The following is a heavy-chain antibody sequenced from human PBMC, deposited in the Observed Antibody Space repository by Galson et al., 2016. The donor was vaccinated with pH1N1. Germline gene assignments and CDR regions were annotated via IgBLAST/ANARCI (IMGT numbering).Heavy chain of an antibody. CDR2: IYPEDSDT. V-gene: IGHV5-51*01. D-gene: IGHD2-2*01. Sequence: QSGAEVKKPGESLKISCKGSGYSFTTYWLGWVRQMPGKGLEWMGMIYPEDSDTRYRPSFQGQVTISADKSITTAYLQWSSLKASDTATSYCALWPPAYCSNTRFYGMDVWGQGTTVIVSS. CDR1: GYSFTTYW. CDR3: ALWPPAYCSNTRFYGMDV. J-gene: IGHJ6*02.